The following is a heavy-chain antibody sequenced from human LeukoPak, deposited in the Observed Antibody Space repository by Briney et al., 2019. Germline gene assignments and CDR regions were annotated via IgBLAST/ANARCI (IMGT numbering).Heavy chain of an antibody. CDR3: AKDGGYHFASGSSRFDY. CDR2: IIHDGSNK. J-gene: IGHJ4*02. CDR1: GFTFSNYG. Sequence: GGSLRLSCAASGFTFSNYGMHWVRQAPGKGLEWVAAIIHDGSNKYYADSVKGRFTISRDNSKNTLYLQMNSLRAEDTAVYYCAKDGGYHFASGSSRFDYWGQGTLVTVSS. V-gene: IGHV3-30*18. D-gene: IGHD3-10*01.